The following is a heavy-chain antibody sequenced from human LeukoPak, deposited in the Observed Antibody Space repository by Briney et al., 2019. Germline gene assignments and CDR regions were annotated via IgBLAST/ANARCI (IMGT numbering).Heavy chain of an antibody. Sequence: ASVKVFCKASGGTFSSYAISWVRQAPGQGLEWMGRIIPILGIANYAQKFQGRVTITADKSTSTAYMELSSLRSEDTAVYYCARDQGSSGWYYYFDYWGQGTLVTVSS. V-gene: IGHV1-69*04. CDR3: ARDQGSSGWYYYFDY. CDR2: IIPILGIA. CDR1: GGTFSSYA. J-gene: IGHJ4*02. D-gene: IGHD6-19*01.